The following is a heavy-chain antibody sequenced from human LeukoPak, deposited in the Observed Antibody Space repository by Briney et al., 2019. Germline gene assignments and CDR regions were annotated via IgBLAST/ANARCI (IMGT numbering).Heavy chain of an antibody. J-gene: IGHJ3*02. Sequence: ASVKVSCKASGYTFTSYYMHWVRQAPGQGLEWMGIINTSGGSTSYAQKFQGRVTMTRDTSTSTVYMELSSLRSEDTAVYYCASPLPTYYYDSSGLFGAFDIWGQGTMVTVSS. V-gene: IGHV1-46*01. CDR3: ASPLPTYYYDSSGLFGAFDI. CDR1: GYTFTSYY. CDR2: INTSGGST. D-gene: IGHD3-22*01.